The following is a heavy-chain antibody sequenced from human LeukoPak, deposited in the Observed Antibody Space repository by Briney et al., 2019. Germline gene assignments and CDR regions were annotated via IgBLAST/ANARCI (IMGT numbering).Heavy chain of an antibody. Sequence: GRSLRLSCAASGFTFSSYAMHWVRQAPGKGLEWVAVISYDGSNKYYADSVKGRFTISRDNSKNTLYLQMNSLRAEDTAVYYCARGVATKDYWGQGTLVTVSS. CDR3: ARGVATKDY. CDR2: ISYDGSNK. D-gene: IGHD5-24*01. CDR1: GFTFSSYA. V-gene: IGHV3-30*04. J-gene: IGHJ4*02.